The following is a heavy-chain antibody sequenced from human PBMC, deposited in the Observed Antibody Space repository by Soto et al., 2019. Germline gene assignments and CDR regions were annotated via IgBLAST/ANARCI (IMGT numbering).Heavy chain of an antibody. V-gene: IGHV4-34*02. CDR1: GGSFSGYY. J-gene: IGHJ4*02. CDR2: INHSGST. CDR3: ARVQWFGMDGRY. D-gene: IGHD3-10*01. Sequence: QVQLQQWGAGLLKPSETLSLTCAVDGGSFSGYYWSWIRQPPGKGLEWIGEINHSGSTIYNPSLESRVTISVDTSKNQFSLKLSSVTAADTAVYYCARVQWFGMDGRYWGQGTLVTVSS.